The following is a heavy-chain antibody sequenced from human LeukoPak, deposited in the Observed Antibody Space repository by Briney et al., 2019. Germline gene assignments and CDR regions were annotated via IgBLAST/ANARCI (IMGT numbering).Heavy chain of an antibody. CDR3: AKDWGRGYCSSISCFFDP. CDR1: GFSFSTYA. D-gene: IGHD2-2*01. Sequence: GGSLRLSCAASGFSFSTYAMSWVRQAPGTGLEWVSAISGSGGSTYYADSVKGRFTISRDNSKNTVYLQMNSLRAEDTAVYYCAKDWGRGYCSSISCFFDPWGQGTLVTVSS. V-gene: IGHV3-23*01. CDR2: ISGSGGST. J-gene: IGHJ5*02.